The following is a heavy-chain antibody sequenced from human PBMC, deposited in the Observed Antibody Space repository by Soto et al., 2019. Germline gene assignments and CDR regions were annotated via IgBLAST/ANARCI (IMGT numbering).Heavy chain of an antibody. J-gene: IGHJ4*02. CDR2: VNPSGGHT. V-gene: IGHV1-46*01. CDR3: ASGGHVVVVTAALDF. D-gene: IGHD2-21*02. Sequence: QVQLVQSGAEVKKPGASVKVSCKASGDTFTDYYIHWVRQAPGQGLEWMGTVNPSGGHTTYAQHFLGRKTMIRDTSTITLYMELTSLTSEDTVVYYCASGGHVVVVTAALDFWGQGTLVTVSS. CDR1: GDTFTDYY.